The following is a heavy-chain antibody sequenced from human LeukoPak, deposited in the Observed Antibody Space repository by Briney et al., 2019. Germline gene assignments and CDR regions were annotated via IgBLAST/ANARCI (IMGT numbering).Heavy chain of an antibody. CDR3: ARLGARQILEY. J-gene: IGHJ4*02. CDR1: EFTFSSYW. CDR2: IKQDGGEK. V-gene: IGHV3-7*01. D-gene: IGHD4-17*01. Sequence: GGSLRLSCAASEFTFSSYWMSWVRQAPGKGLEWVANIKQDGGEKYYLGSVKGRFTVSRDNAKNSLYLQMNSLRAEDTAVYYCARLGARQILEYWGQGTLVTVSS.